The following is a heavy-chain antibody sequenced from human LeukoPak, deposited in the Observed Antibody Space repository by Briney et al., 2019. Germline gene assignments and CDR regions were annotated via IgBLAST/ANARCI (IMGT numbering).Heavy chain of an antibody. CDR3: ARDGYGSGTSHDYYYYYYMDV. CDR1: GGSISSYY. V-gene: IGHV4-59*01. J-gene: IGHJ6*03. CDR2: IYYSGST. Sequence: SETLSLTCTVSGGSISSYYWSWIRQPPGKGLEWIGYIYYSGSTNYNPSLKSRVTISVDTSKNQFSPKLSSVTAADTAVYYCARDGYGSGTSHDYYYYYYMDVWGKGTTVTVSS. D-gene: IGHD3-10*01.